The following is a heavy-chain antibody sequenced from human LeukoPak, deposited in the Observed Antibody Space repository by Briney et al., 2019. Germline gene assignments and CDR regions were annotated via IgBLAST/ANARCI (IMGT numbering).Heavy chain of an antibody. Sequence: SETLSLTCTVSGGSISSYYWSWIRQPAGKGLEWIGRIYTSGSTNYNPSLKSRVTISVDTSKNQFSLKLSSVTAADTAVYYCARERRIAARPMPDYWGQGTLVTVSS. J-gene: IGHJ4*02. D-gene: IGHD6-6*01. CDR1: GGSISSYY. V-gene: IGHV4-4*07. CDR3: ARERRIAARPMPDY. CDR2: IYTSGST.